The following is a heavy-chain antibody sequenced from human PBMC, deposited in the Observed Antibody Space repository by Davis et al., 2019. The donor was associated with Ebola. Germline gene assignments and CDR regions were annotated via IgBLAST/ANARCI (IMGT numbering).Heavy chain of an antibody. CDR1: GFTFDAFG. J-gene: IGHJ1*01. V-gene: IGHV3-33*01. CDR3: ARDQQLFF. CDR2: IWYDGSDK. D-gene: IGHD1-1*01. Sequence: GESLKISCVASGFTFDAFGMNWVRQAPGKGLEWVAVIWYDGSDKYYSDSVKGRFIISRDNSQNTVYLQMDSLRVDDTAVYYCARDQQLFFWGQGTLVTVSS.